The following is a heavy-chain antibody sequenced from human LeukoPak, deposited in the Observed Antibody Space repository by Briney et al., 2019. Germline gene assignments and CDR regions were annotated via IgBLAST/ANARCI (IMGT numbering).Heavy chain of an antibody. J-gene: IGHJ4*02. CDR2: ISYDESKE. Sequence: GGSLRLSCAVSGFTFSSYAMHWVRQAPGKGLEWVAIISYDESKEYYADSVKGRFSISRDNSKHTLHLQMSSLRAEDTAVYYCARDRDTAMGLWGQGTLVTVSS. D-gene: IGHD5-18*01. V-gene: IGHV3-30-3*01. CDR3: ARDRDTAMGL. CDR1: GFTFSSYA.